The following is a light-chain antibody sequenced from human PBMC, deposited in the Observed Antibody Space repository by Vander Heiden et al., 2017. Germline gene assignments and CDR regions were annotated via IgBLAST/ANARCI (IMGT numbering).Light chain of an antibody. Sequence: SSDLTPPPSLSVPPGQTATITCPGDALPKQYAYWYQQKPGQAPVLVIYKDSERPSGIPERFSGSSSGTTVTLTISGVQAEDEADYYCQSADSSGTYTVFGGGTKLTVL. CDR1: ALPKQY. CDR2: KDS. V-gene: IGLV3-25*03. J-gene: IGLJ3*02. CDR3: QSADSSGTYTV.